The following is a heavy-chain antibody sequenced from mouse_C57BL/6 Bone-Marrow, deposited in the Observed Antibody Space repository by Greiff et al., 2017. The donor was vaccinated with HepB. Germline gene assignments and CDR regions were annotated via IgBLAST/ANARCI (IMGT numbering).Heavy chain of an antibody. V-gene: IGHV1-50*01. CDR1: GYTFTSYW. CDR3: AKIDYYGSSSWFAY. J-gene: IGHJ3*01. Sequence: QVHVKQPGAELVKPGASVKLSCKASGYTFTSYWMQWVKQRPGQGLEWIGEIDPSDSNTNYNQKFKGKATLTVDTSSSTAYLQLSSLTSEDSAVYYCAKIDYYGSSSWFAYWGQGTLVTVSA. CDR2: IDPSDSNT. D-gene: IGHD1-1*01.